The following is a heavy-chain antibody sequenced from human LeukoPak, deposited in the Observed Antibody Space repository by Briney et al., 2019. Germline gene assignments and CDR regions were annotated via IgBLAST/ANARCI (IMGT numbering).Heavy chain of an antibody. J-gene: IGHJ3*02. CDR2: IIPIFGTA. V-gene: IGHV1-69*13. CDR1: GGTFISYA. D-gene: IGHD5-24*01. Sequence: SVKVSCKASGGTFISYAISWVRQAPGQGLEWMGGIIPIFGTANYAQKFQGRVTITADESTSTAYMELSSLRSEDTAVYYCARDGYNNGGAFDIWGQGTMVTVSS. CDR3: ARDGYNNGGAFDI.